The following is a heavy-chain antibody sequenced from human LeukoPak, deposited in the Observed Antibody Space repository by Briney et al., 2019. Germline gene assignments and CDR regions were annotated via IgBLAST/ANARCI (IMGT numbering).Heavy chain of an antibody. CDR1: GFTFSSYA. J-gene: IGHJ4*02. CDR2: ISYDGSNK. CDR3: ASAHDYGDYRGDY. Sequence: GRSLRLSCAASGFTFSSYAMHWVRQAPGKGLEWVAVISYDGSNKYYADSVKGRFTISRDNSKNTLYLQMNSLRAEDTAVYYCASAHDYGDYRGDYWGQGTLDTVSS. V-gene: IGHV3-30*04. D-gene: IGHD4-17*01.